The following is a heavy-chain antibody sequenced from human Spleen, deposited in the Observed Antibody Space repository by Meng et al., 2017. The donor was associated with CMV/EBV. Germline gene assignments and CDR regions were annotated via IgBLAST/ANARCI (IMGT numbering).Heavy chain of an antibody. V-gene: IGHV1-2*02. CDR3: AKGSAYYYDSGSQQYFDL. J-gene: IGHJ2*01. D-gene: IGHD3-10*01. CDR2: INPNSGGT. Sequence: TFTGYYMYWVRQAPGQGLEWMGWINPNSGGTNYAQKFQGRVTMTRDTSINTVYMELSRLRSDDTAVFYCAKGSAYYYDSGSQQYFDLWGRGTLVTVSS. CDR1: TFTGYY.